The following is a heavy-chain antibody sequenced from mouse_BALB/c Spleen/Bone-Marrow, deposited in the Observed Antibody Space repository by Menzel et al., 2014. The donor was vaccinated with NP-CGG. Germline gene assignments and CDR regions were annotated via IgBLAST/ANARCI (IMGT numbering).Heavy chain of an antibody. CDR3: ARGEGLRRFAY. CDR2: IRNKANGYTT. Sequence: EVKLMESGGGLVQPGGSLRLSCATSGFTFTDYYMSWVRQPPGKALEWLGFIRNKANGYTTEYSASVKGRFTISRDNSLNILYLQMNTLRAEESANYYCARGEGLRRFAYWGQGNPVTVSA. CDR1: GFTFTDYY. V-gene: IGHV7-3*02. J-gene: IGHJ3*01. D-gene: IGHD2-2*01.